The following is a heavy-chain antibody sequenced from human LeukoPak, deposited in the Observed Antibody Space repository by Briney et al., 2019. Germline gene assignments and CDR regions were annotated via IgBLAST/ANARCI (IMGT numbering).Heavy chain of an antibody. J-gene: IGHJ4*02. CDR1: GFTFSSYS. Sequence: GGSLRLSCAASGFTFSSYSMNWVRQAPGKALEWVSSISSSSSYIYYADSVKGRFTISRDNAKNSLYLQMNSLRAEDTAVYYCARDPRFDDFWSGYCDYWGQGTLVTVSS. CDR3: ARDPRFDDFWSGYCDY. V-gene: IGHV3-21*01. CDR2: ISSSSSYI. D-gene: IGHD3-3*01.